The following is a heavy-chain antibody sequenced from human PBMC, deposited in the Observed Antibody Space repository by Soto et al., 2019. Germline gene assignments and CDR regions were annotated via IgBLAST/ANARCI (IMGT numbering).Heavy chain of an antibody. Sequence: QVQLVESGGGVVQPGRSLRLSCAASGFTFSSYGMHWVRQAPGKGLEWVAVIWYDGSNKYYADSVKGRFTISRDNSKNTLYLQMNSLRAEDTAVYYCARDPNWNYDTGDAFDIWGQGTMVTVSS. D-gene: IGHD1-7*01. CDR1: GFTFSSYG. J-gene: IGHJ3*02. V-gene: IGHV3-33*01. CDR3: ARDPNWNYDTGDAFDI. CDR2: IWYDGSNK.